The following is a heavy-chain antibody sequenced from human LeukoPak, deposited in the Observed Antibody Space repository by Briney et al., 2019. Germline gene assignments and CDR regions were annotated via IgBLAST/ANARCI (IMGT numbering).Heavy chain of an antibody. CDR3: ARPRITMIVEAFDI. CDR2: IYYSGST. J-gene: IGHJ3*02. CDR1: GGSISSSSYY. D-gene: IGHD3-22*01. V-gene: IGHV4-39*01. Sequence: SETLSLTCTVSGGSISSSSYYWGWIRQPPGKGLEWIGSIYYSGSTYYNPSLKSRVTISVDTSKNQFSLKLSSVTAADTAVYYCARPRITMIVEAFDIWGLGTMVTVSS.